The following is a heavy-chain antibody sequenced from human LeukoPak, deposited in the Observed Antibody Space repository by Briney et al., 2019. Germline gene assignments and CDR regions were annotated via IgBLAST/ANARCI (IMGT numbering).Heavy chain of an antibody. CDR2: IKPDGSEK. CDR3: ARDKFGGTDY. D-gene: IGHD3-16*01. J-gene: IGHJ4*02. CDR1: GFTFSRYD. Sequence: PGGSLRLSCVASGFTFSRYDMHWVRQAPGKGLEWVANIKPDGSEKYYVDSVKGRFTISRDNAKNSLYLQMNSLRAEDTAVYYCARDKFGGTDYWGQGTLVTVSS. V-gene: IGHV3-7*01.